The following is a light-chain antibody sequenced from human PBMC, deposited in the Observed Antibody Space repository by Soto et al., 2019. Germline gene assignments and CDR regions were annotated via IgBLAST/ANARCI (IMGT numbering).Light chain of an antibody. V-gene: IGLV1-51*01. Sequence: QSVLTQPPSVSAAPGQTVTISCSGSSSNIGSYFVSWYQHFPGTAPKLLIYDSVQRPSGIPDRFSGSKSGTSATLGITGLQTGDEADYYCETWDISLRSLILGGGTKLTVL. CDR2: DSV. CDR1: SSNIGSYF. CDR3: ETWDISLRSLI. J-gene: IGLJ2*01.